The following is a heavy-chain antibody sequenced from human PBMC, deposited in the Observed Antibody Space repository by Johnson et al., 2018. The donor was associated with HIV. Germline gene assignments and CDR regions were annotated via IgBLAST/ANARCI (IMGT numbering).Heavy chain of an antibody. CDR3: AKRYDYGSGSYLGAFDI. Sequence: VQLVESGGGLVQPGESLRLSCAASGFTFDDYGMSWVRQVPGKGLEWVSGINWNGGNIGYADSVKGRFTISRDNAKNSLYLQMSSLRPEDTAFYYCAKRYDYGSGSYLGAFDIWGQGTMVTVSS. CDR2: INWNGGNI. CDR1: GFTFDDYG. J-gene: IGHJ3*02. D-gene: IGHD3-10*01. V-gene: IGHV3-20*04.